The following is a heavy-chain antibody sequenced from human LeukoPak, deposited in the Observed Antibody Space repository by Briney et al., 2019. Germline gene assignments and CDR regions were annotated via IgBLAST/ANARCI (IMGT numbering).Heavy chain of an antibody. CDR1: GGSFSGYY. J-gene: IGHJ4*02. CDR2: INHSGST. V-gene: IGHV4-34*01. CDR3: ARGKWLRSAFDY. D-gene: IGHD5-12*01. Sequence: SETLSLTCAAYGGSFSGYYWSWIRQPPGKGLEWIGEINHSGSTNYNPSLKSRVTTSVDTPKNQFSLKLSSVTAADTAVYYCARGKWLRSAFDYWGQGTLVTVSS.